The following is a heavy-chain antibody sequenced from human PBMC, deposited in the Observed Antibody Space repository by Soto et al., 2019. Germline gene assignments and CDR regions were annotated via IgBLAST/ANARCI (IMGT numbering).Heavy chain of an antibody. CDR2: IYHSGST. CDR3: AAGGGLPRYY. D-gene: IGHD5-12*01. CDR1: GDSISSGGYS. V-gene: IGHV4-30-2*01. J-gene: IGHJ4*02. Sequence: SETLSLTCAVSGDSISSGGYSWSWIRQPPGKGLEWIGYIYHSGSTYYNPSLKSRVTISVDRSKNQFSLKLSSVTAADTAVYYCAAGGGLPRYYWGQGTLVTVS.